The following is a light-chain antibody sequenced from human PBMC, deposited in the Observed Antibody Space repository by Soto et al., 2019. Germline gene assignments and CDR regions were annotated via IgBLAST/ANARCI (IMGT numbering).Light chain of an antibody. CDR3: QKYNSAPLT. CDR1: QGIAPY. Sequence: DVQMTQSPSSLSASVGDRVTITCRASQGIAPYLAWFQQKPGKVPRLLIYATYTLQSGVPSRFSGSGSGTDFTLTISSLQPEDVATSYCQKYNSAPLTIGGGTKVEIK. J-gene: IGKJ4*01. CDR2: ATY. V-gene: IGKV1-27*01.